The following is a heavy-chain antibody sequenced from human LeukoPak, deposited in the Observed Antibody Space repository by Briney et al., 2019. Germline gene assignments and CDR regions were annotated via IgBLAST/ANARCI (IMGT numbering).Heavy chain of an antibody. CDR1: GFTFSSYS. V-gene: IGHV3-21*01. CDR3: ANRIPYDNSSY. J-gene: IGHJ4*02. D-gene: IGHD3-22*01. CDR2: VSASSDI. Sequence: GGSLRLSCAASGFTFSSYSMNWVRQAPGKGLQWVSTVSASSDIHYSDSVKGRFTISRDNAKNTLYLQMNSLRAEDTAVYYCANRIPYDNSSYWGQGTLVTVSS.